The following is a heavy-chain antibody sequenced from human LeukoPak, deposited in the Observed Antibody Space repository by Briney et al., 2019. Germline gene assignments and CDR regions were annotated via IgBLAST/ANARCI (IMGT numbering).Heavy chain of an antibody. CDR2: ISSTSSTI. CDR1: GFNFSTYN. CDR3: ARAPAASFYY. Sequence: NPGGSLSLSSAASGFNFSTYNMNWVRQAPGKGLEWVSFISSTSSTIYYADSVKGRFTISRDNDENSLYLHLDSLRAEDTAVYFCARAPAASFYYWGQGLLVTASP. J-gene: IGHJ4*02. V-gene: IGHV3-48*04. D-gene: IGHD2-2*01.